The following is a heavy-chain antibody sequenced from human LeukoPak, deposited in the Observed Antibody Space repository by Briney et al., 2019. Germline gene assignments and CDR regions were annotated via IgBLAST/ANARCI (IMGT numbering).Heavy chain of an antibody. D-gene: IGHD5-24*01. CDR1: GYSLSSGYY. CDR3: AKQRWLQLDPFDY. Sequence: SETLSLTCAVSGYSLSSGYYWGWIRQPPGKGLEWIGSIYHSGSTYYNPSLKSRVTISVDTPKNQFSLKLSSVTAADTAVYYCAKQRWLQLDPFDYWGQGTLVTVSS. CDR2: IYHSGST. J-gene: IGHJ4*02. V-gene: IGHV4-38-2*01.